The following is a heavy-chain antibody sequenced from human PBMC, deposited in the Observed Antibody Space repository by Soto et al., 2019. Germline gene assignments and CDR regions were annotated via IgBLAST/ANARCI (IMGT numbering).Heavy chain of an antibody. J-gene: IGHJ5*02. CDR2: ISLYSYGT. D-gene: IGHD2-2*01. CDR3: ARVVPGAEAWFGP. Sequence: QVKLVPSGGEVKRPGASVKVSCKTSGYTFSNYGITWVRQAPGQPLEWLGWISLYSYGTNYAQKLPGRAPMTTDTSTTTAYMELRSLRSDDTAVYYGARVVPGAEAWFGPWGQGTLVTVSS. CDR1: GYTFSNYG. V-gene: IGHV1-18*01.